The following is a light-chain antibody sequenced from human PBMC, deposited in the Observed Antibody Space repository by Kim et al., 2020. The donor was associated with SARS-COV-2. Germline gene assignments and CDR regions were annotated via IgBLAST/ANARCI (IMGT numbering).Light chain of an antibody. J-gene: IGKJ1*01. CDR2: QAS. CDR1: QSVDGW. V-gene: IGKV1-5*03. CDR3: KQYETYWT. Sequence: DIQMTQSPSTLSAFVGDRVTMTCRASQSVDGWLAWYQQKPGKAPRLLIYQASKLASGVPSRFSGSGSGTDFTPTVSNLQSDDSAVYYCKQYETYWTFGPGTKVDIK.